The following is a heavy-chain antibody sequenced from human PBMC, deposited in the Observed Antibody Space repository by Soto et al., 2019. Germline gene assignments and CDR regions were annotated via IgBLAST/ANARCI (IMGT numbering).Heavy chain of an antibody. V-gene: IGHV3-30*18. CDR2: ISYDGSNK. J-gene: IGHJ5*02. D-gene: IGHD3-3*01. CDR1: GFTFSSYG. Sequence: QVQLVESGGGVVQPGRSLRLSCAASGFTFSSYGMHWVRQAPGKGLEWVAVISYDGSNKYYADSVKGRFTISRDNSKNTLYLQMNSLRAEDTAVYYCAKDKLRFLDRAYNWFDPWGQGNLVTVSS. CDR3: AKDKLRFLDRAYNWFDP.